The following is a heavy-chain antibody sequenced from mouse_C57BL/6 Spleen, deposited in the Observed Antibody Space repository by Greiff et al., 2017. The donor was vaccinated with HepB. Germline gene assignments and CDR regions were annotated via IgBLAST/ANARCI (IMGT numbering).Heavy chain of an antibody. J-gene: IGHJ1*03. CDR3: ARIPSYYSNYGWYFDV. Sequence: QVTLKESGPGILQPSQTLSLTCSFSGFSLSTFGMGVGWIRQPSGKGLEWLAHIWWDDDKYYNPALKSRLTISKDTSKNQVFLKIANVDTADTATYYCARIPSYYSNYGWYFDVWGTGTTVTVSS. D-gene: IGHD2-5*01. CDR1: GFSLSTFGMG. V-gene: IGHV8-8*01. CDR2: IWWDDDK.